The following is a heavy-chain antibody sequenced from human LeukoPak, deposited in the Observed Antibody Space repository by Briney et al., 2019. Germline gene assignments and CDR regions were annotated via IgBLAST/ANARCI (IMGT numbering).Heavy chain of an antibody. CDR3: ARWAGYCSITNCYTAFDY. V-gene: IGHV1-69*13. Sequence: SVKVSCKASGGTFSNYAINWVRQAPGQGLEWMGGITPIFGTANYAQRFQGRVTITADESTSTAYMELSSLRSEDTAIYYCARWAGYCSITNCYTAFDYWGQGTLVTVSS. CDR1: GGTFSNYA. J-gene: IGHJ4*02. CDR2: ITPIFGTA. D-gene: IGHD2-2*02.